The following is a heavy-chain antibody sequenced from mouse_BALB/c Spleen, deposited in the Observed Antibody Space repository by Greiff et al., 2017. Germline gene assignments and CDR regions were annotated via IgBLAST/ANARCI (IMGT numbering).Heavy chain of an antibody. Sequence: VQLQESGAELARPGASVKLSCTASGYTFTSYWMQWVKQRPGQGLEWIGAIYPGDGDTRYTQKFKGKATLTADKSSSTAYMQLSSLASEDSAVYYCARGGSYDYDWYFDVWGAGTTVTVSS. J-gene: IGHJ1*01. D-gene: IGHD2-4*01. CDR2: IYPGDGDT. CDR3: ARGGSYDYDWYFDV. V-gene: IGHV1-87*01. CDR1: GYTFTSYW.